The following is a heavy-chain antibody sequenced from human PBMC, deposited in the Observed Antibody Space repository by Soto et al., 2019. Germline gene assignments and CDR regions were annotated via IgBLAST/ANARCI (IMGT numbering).Heavy chain of an antibody. CDR3: ACGRIYGFWRGLGGCYGLDL. D-gene: IGHD3-3*01. CDR1: GGSISSGDYY. V-gene: IGHV4-30-4*01. J-gene: IGHJ6*02. Sequence: SETLSLTCTVSGGSISSGDYYWSWIRQPPGKGLEWIGYIYYSGSTYYNPSLKSRVAISVDTSKNQFSLKLSSVTAADTPAYYCACGRIYGFWRGLGGCYGLDLWGQGTPVTVSS. CDR2: IYYSGST.